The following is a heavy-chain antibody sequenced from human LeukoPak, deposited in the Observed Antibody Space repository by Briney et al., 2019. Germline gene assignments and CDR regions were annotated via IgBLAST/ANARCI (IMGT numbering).Heavy chain of an antibody. CDR2: INWNGGTT. CDR1: GFDFDDYG. V-gene: IGHV3-20*04. Sequence: GGSLRLSCAASGFDFDDYGMSWVRQVPGKGLEWVSGINWNGGTTGYADSVKGRFTISRDNAKNSLYLQMNSLRAEDTALYYCASRGFDSSGYYAFFAWGQGTLVTVPS. J-gene: IGHJ5*02. CDR3: ASRGFDSSGYYAFFA. D-gene: IGHD3-22*01.